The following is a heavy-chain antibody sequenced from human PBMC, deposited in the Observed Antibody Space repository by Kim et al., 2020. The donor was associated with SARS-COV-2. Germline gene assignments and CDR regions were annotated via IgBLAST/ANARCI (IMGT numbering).Heavy chain of an antibody. CDR2: IYYSGST. CDR1: GGSISSSSYY. D-gene: IGHD3-9*01. V-gene: IGHV4-39*01. CDR3: ARCGHYDILTGYWGEAPSDY. J-gene: IGHJ4*02. Sequence: SETLSLTCTVSGGSISSSSYYWGWIRQPPGKGLEWIGSIYYSGSTYYNPSLKSRVTISVDTSKNQFSLKLSSVTAADTAVYYCARCGHYDILTGYWGEAPSDYWGQGTLVTVSS.